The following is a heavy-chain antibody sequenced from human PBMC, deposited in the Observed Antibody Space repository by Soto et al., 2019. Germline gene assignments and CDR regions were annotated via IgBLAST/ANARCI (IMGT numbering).Heavy chain of an antibody. CDR2: ISAYNGNT. J-gene: IGHJ5*02. CDR3: ARDALTVLEYCSGGSCYSWFDP. D-gene: IGHD2-15*01. Sequence: GASVKVSCKASGYTFTSYGISWVRQAPGQGLEWMEWISAYNGNTNYAQKLQGRVTMTTDTSTSTAYMELRSLRSDDTAVYYCARDALTVLEYCSGGSCYSWFDPWGQGTLVTVSS. V-gene: IGHV1-18*01. CDR1: GYTFTSYG.